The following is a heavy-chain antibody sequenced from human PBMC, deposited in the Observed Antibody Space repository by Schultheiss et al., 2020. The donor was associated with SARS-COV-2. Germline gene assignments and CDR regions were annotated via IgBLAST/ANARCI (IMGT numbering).Heavy chain of an antibody. CDR2: INPNSGGT. CDR1: GGTFSSYA. J-gene: IGHJ4*02. CDR3: AKVAGGGDYFDY. Sequence: SVKVSCKASGGTFSSYAISWVRQAPGQGLEWMGWINPNSGGTNYAQKFQGRVTITADESTSTAYMELRSLRSDDTAVYYCAKVAGGGDYFDYWGQGTLVTVSS. D-gene: IGHD3-16*01. V-gene: IGHV1-69*13.